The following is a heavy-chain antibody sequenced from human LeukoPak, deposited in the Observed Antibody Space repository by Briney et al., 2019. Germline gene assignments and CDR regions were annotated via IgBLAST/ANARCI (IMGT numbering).Heavy chain of an antibody. J-gene: IGHJ5*02. D-gene: IGHD2-15*01. CDR3: ARSPLLGYCSGGSCNWFDP. CDR2: IYHSGST. CDR1: DYSISSGYY. Sequence: SETLSLTCTVSDYSISSGYYWGWIRQPPGKGLEWIGSIYHSGSTYYNPSLKSRVIISVDTSKNQFSLRLSSVTAADTAVYYCARSPLLGYCSGGSCNWFDPWGQGTLVTVSS. V-gene: IGHV4-38-2*02.